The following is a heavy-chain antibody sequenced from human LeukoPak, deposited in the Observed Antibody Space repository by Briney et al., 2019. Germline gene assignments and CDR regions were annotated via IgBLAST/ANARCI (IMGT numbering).Heavy chain of an antibody. J-gene: IGHJ6*02. CDR1: GFTFSSYG. V-gene: IGHV3-30*18. D-gene: IGHD3-9*01. CDR3: AKGQLRYFDWLSSYYNYGMDV. Sequence: GGSLRLSCAASGFTFSSYGMHWVRQAPGEGLEWVAVISYDGSYKCYADSVKGRLTISRDNSTNTLYLQMNSLRAEDTAVYYCAKGQLRYFDWLSSYYNYGMDVWGQGTTVTVSS. CDR2: ISYDGSYK.